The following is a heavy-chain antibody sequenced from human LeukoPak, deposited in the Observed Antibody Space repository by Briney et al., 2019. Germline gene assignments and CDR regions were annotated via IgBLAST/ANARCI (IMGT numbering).Heavy chain of an antibody. Sequence: GASLQISCKGSGYSFTSYWIGWVRQMPGKGLEWMGIIYPGDSDTSYSPSFQGQVTISADKSISTAYLQWSSLKASDTAMYYCARLDQNYDILTGYSLSWFAPWGQGTLVTVSS. V-gene: IGHV5-51*01. CDR3: ARLDQNYDILTGYSLSWFAP. CDR2: IYPGDSDT. J-gene: IGHJ5*02. CDR1: GYSFTSYW. D-gene: IGHD3-9*01.